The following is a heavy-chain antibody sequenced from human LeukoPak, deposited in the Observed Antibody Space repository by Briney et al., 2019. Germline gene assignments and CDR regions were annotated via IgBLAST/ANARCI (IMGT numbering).Heavy chain of an antibody. CDR3: AREVVAAPGTVDY. CDR1: GGSISSYY. CDR2: IYYSGST. Sequence: SETLSLTCTVSGGSISSYYWSWIRQPPGKGLEWIGYIYYSGSTNYNPSLKSRVTISVDTSKNQFSLKLTSVTAADTAVYYCAREVVAAPGTVDYWGQGTLVTVSS. V-gene: IGHV4-59*01. D-gene: IGHD6-13*01. J-gene: IGHJ4*02.